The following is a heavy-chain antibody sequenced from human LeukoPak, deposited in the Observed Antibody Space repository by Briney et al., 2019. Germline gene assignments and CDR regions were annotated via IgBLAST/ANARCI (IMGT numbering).Heavy chain of an antibody. CDR3: ARAREYNWNPLDY. D-gene: IGHD1-20*01. CDR2: IIPIFGTA. J-gene: IGHJ4*02. V-gene: IGHV1-69*13. CDR1: GYTFTSYA. Sequence: GASVKVSCKASGYTFTSYAISWVRQAPGQGLEWIGGIIPIFGTANYAQKFQGRVTVTADESTSTAYMELSSLRSEDTAVYYCARAREYNWNPLDYWGQGTLVTVSS.